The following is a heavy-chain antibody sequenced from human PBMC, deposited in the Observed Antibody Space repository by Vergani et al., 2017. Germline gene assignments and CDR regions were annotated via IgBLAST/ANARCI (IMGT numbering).Heavy chain of an antibody. Sequence: QVQLVQSGAEVKKPGASVKVSCKVSGYTLTELSMHWVRQAPGKGLEWMGGFDPEDGETIYAQKFQGRVTITEDTSTDTAYMELSSLRSEDTAVYYCATFSGDYARRGRNWFDPWGQGTLVTVSS. V-gene: IGHV1-24*01. CDR3: ATFSGDYARRGRNWFDP. J-gene: IGHJ5*02. CDR2: FDPEDGET. D-gene: IGHD4-17*01. CDR1: GYTLTELS.